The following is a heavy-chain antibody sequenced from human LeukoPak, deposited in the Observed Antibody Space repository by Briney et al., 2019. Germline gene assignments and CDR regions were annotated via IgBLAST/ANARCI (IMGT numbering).Heavy chain of an antibody. CDR1: GFTFSTYA. CDR2: ISHDGSNK. CDR3: ARSDSCSTTSCAGGCYYYYYLDV. J-gene: IGHJ6*03. D-gene: IGHD2-2*01. Sequence: PGRSLRLSCVASGFTFSTYAMHWVRQAPGKGLEWVAVISHDGSNKCYADSVKGRFTISRDNSKNTLYLQMNSLRAEDTAVYYCARSDSCSTTSCAGGCYYYYYLDVWGKGTTVTVSS. V-gene: IGHV3-30-3*01.